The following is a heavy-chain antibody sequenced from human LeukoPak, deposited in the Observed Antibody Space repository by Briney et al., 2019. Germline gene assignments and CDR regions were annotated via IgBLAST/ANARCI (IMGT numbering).Heavy chain of an antibody. V-gene: IGHV1-69*13. CDR2: IIPIFGTA. J-gene: IGHJ4*02. CDR3: ARTEQENYYDSSGYYY. D-gene: IGHD3-22*01. Sequence: ASVKVSCKASGGTFSSYAISWVRQAPGQGLEWMGGIIPIFGTANYAQKFQGRVTITADESTSTDYMELSSLRSEDTAVYYCARTEQENYYDSSGYYYWGQGTLVTVSS. CDR1: GGTFSSYA.